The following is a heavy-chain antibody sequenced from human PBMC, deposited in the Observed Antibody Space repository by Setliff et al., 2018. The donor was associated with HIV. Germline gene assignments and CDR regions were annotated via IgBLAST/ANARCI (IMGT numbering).Heavy chain of an antibody. V-gene: IGHV4-4*08. J-gene: IGHJ6*03. D-gene: IGHD3-22*01. CDR2: IHTSGTT. CDR1: GGSISSYY. CDR3: AREYYPSGGYYSGGKYYYMDV. Sequence: PSETLSLTCTVSGGSISSYYWSWIRQPPGKGLEWIGYIHTSGTTKYNPSLNSRVTISVDMSKSQFSLRLSSVTAADTAMYYCAREYYPSGGYYSGGKYYYMDVWGKGTTVTVSS.